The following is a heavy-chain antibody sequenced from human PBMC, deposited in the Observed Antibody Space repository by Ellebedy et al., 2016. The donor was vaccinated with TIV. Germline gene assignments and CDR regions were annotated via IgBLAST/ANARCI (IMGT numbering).Heavy chain of an antibody. Sequence: MPSETLSLTCTVSGGSISSYYWSWIRQPPGKGLERIGYIYYSGSTNYNPSLKSRVTISVDTSKTQFSLKLSSVTAVDTAVYYCARSRDSSPFDYWGQGTLVTVSS. D-gene: IGHD6-19*01. V-gene: IGHV4-59*12. CDR2: IYYSGST. CDR3: ARSRDSSPFDY. J-gene: IGHJ4*02. CDR1: GGSISSYY.